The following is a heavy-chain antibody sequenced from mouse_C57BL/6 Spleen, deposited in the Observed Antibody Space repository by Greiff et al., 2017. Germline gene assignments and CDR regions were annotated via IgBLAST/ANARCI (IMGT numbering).Heavy chain of an antibody. Sequence: QVQLQQPGAELVRPGSSVKLSCKASGYTFTSYWMHWVKQRPIQGLEWIGNIDPSDSETHYNQKFKDKATLTVDKSTSTAYMQLSSLTSENSAVYYGERFGWYFGYWGQGTTLTVSA. CDR3: ERFGWYFGY. D-gene: IGHD1-1*02. CDR1: GYTFTSYW. CDR2: IDPSDSET. V-gene: IGHV1-52*01. J-gene: IGHJ2*01.